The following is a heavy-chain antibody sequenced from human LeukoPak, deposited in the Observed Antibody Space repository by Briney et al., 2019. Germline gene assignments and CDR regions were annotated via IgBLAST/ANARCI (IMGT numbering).Heavy chain of an antibody. CDR1: GYTFTSYW. V-gene: IGHV5-51*01. CDR3: ARRKGYYDSSGYFSFDY. J-gene: IGHJ4*02. D-gene: IGHD3-22*01. CDR2: IFPGDSDT. Sequence: HWESLKISCKGSGYTFTSYWIGWVRQMPGKGLEWMGIIFPGDSDTTYSPSFQGQVTTSVDKSISTAYLQWSSLKTSDLATYYCARRKGYYDSSGYFSFDYWGQGTLVTVSS.